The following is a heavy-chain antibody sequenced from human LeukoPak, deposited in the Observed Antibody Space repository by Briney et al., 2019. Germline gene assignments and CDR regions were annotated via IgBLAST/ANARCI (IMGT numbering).Heavy chain of an antibody. V-gene: IGHV1-2*06. CDR3: STGSGSYPPPFEY. CDR1: GYTFTGYY. J-gene: IGHJ4*02. Sequence: ASVKVSCKASGYTFTGYYIHWVRQAPGQGLEWMGRINPNSGDTKCAEKFQGGLTMTRDTSLDTAYMELSGLRSDDTAVYYCSTGSGSYPPPFEYWGQGTLVTVS. D-gene: IGHD3-10*01. CDR2: INPNSGDT.